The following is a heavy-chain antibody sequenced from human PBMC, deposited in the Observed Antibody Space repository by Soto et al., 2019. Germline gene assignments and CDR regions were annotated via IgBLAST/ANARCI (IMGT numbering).Heavy chain of an antibody. V-gene: IGHV3-21*06. CDR1: GFTFTRYS. J-gene: IGHJ4*02. CDR3: ARESEDLTSNFDY. CDR2: ISSTTNYI. Sequence: LRLSCAASGFTFTRYSMNWVRQAPGKGLEWVSSISSTTNYIYYGDSMKGRFTISRDNAKNSLYLEMNSLRAEDTAVYCCARESEDLTSNFDYWGQGTLVTVSS.